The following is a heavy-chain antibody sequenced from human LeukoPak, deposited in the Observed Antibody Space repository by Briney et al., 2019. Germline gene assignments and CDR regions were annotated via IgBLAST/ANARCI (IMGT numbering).Heavy chain of an antibody. CDR1: GFTFSSYW. CDR2: IKQDGSEK. V-gene: IGHV3-7*01. D-gene: IGHD3-10*01. Sequence: GGSLRLSCAASGFTFSSYWMSWVRQAPGKGLEWVANIKQDGSEKYYVDSVKGRFTISRDNAKNSLYLQMNSLRAEDTAVYYCARALDITMDPRGFDYWGQGTLVTVSS. J-gene: IGHJ4*02. CDR3: ARALDITMDPRGFDY.